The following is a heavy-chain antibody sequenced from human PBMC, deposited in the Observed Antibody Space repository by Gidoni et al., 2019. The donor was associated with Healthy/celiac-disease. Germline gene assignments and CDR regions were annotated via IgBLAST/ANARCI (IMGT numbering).Heavy chain of an antibody. CDR1: GGSFSGYY. Sequence: QVQLQQWGAGLLKPSETLSLTCAVYGGSFSGYYWSWIRQPPGKGLEWIGEINHSGSTNYNPSLKSRVTISVDTSKNQFSLKLSSVTAADTAVYYCARGMGSSSSRFDYWGQGTLVTVSS. CDR3: ARGMGSSSSRFDY. J-gene: IGHJ4*02. CDR2: INHSGST. D-gene: IGHD6-6*01. V-gene: IGHV4-34*01.